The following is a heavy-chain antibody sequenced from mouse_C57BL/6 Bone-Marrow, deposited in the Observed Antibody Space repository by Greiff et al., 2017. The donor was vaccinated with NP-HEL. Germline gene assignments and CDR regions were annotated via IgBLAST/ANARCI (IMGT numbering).Heavy chain of an antibody. CDR3: EREGGFRRRTYAKDY. D-gene: IGHD2-12*01. CDR1: GFTFSDYY. J-gene: IGHJ4*01. Sequence: EVKLVESEGGLVQPGSSMKLSCTTSGFTFSDYYMAWVRQVPEKGLDWVANINYDGSSTYYLDSLKSRFIISRDNAKNILYLHMSSLKSEDTATYYCEREGGFRRRTYAKDYWGQGTSVTVSS. V-gene: IGHV5-16*01. CDR2: INYDGSST.